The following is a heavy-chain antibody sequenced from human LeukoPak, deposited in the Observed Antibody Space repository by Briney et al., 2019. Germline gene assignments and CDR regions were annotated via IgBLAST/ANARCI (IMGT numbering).Heavy chain of an antibody. CDR2: INPSGGST. Sequence: ASVKVSCKASGYTFTSYYMHWVRQAPGQGFEWMGIINPSGGSTSYAQKFQGRVTMTRDTSTSTVYMELSSLRSEDTAVYYCARGCSGGSCYSGNFDYWGQGTLVTVSS. CDR1: GYTFTSYY. J-gene: IGHJ4*02. V-gene: IGHV1-46*01. D-gene: IGHD2-15*01. CDR3: ARGCSGGSCYSGNFDY.